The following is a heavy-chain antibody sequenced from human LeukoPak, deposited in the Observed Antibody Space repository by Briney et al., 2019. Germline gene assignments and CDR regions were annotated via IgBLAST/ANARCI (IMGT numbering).Heavy chain of an antibody. D-gene: IGHD3-16*01. V-gene: IGHV4-61*10. Sequence: TSETLSLTCTVSGGSISSGSYYWSWIRQPAGKGLEWIGYIYHSGSTYYNPSLKSRVTISVDRSKNQFSLKLSSVTAADTAVYYCASHMITFGGVSNWFDPWGQGTLVTVSS. J-gene: IGHJ5*02. CDR3: ASHMITFGGVSNWFDP. CDR1: GGSISSGSYY. CDR2: IYHSGST.